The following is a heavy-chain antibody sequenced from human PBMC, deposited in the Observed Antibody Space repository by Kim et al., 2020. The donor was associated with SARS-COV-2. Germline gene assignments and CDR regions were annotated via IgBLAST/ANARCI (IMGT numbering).Heavy chain of an antibody. CDR3: IQGGYGDENWFDL. J-gene: IGHJ5*02. Sequence: GGSLRLSCAASGFTFSGPAMQWVRQASGKGLEWVARVRSKANNYATEYAASVKGRFTISRDDSKNTVYLQMNSLKTEDSAVYYCIQGGYGDENWFDLWGRGTLVTVSS. V-gene: IGHV3-73*01. CDR2: VRSKANNYAT. D-gene: IGHD4-17*01. CDR1: GFTFSGPA.